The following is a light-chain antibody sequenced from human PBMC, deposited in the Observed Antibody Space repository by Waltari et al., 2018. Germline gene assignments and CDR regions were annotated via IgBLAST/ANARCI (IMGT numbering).Light chain of an antibody. CDR1: QSISSW. V-gene: IGKV1-5*03. CDR3: QQYNSYPYT. J-gene: IGKJ2*01. Sequence: DIQMTQSPSTLSASVGDRVTITCRASQSISSWLAWYQQKPGKAPKLLIYKASSLESGVPSRFSGSGSGTEFTLSISSLQPDDFATYYCQQYNSYPYTFGQGTKLEIK. CDR2: KAS.